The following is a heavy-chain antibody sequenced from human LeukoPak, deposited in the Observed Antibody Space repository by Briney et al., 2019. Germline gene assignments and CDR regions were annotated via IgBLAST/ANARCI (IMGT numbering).Heavy chain of an antibody. CDR1: GFTFSSYA. CDR2: IRCSGGST. J-gene: IGHJ5*02. CDR3: AKTGGSVPAAISGWFDP. D-gene: IGHD2-2*01. Sequence: GASLRLFCAVYGFTFSSYAMSWVPQGPGRGLEWVSAIRCSGGSTFYADSVKGRFTISRDNSKNTLHLQMDSLRAEDTAVYHCAKTGGSVPAAISGWFDPWGQGTLVTVSS. V-gene: IGHV3-23*01.